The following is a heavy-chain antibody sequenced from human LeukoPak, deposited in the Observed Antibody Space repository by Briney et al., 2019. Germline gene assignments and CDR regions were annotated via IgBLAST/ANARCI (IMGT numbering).Heavy chain of an antibody. J-gene: IGHJ4*02. Sequence: GGSLRLSCAASGFTFSSYAMSWVRQAPGKGLEWVSAISGSGGSTYYADSVKGRFTISRDNSKNTLYLQMNSLRAEDTAVYYCAKGPYCSSTSCYFGRIPSYYFDYWGQGTLVTVSS. CDR1: GFTFSSYA. CDR3: AKGPYCSSTSCYFGRIPSYYFDY. CDR2: ISGSGGST. D-gene: IGHD2-2*01. V-gene: IGHV3-23*01.